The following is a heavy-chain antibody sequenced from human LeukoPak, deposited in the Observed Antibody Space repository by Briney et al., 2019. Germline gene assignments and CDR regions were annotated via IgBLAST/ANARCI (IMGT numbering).Heavy chain of an antibody. D-gene: IGHD6-13*01. J-gene: IGHJ4*02. CDR3: VKATRYSSSFYFDS. CDR2: ISSNGGST. V-gene: IGHV3-64D*06. CDR1: GFTFSSYA. Sequence: PGGSLTLSCSAPGFTFSSYAMHWVRQAPGKGLEYVSAISSNGGSTYYADSVKGRFTFSRNNSKNTLYLQMSSLRAEDTAVYYCVKATRYSSSFYFDSWGQGTLVTVSS.